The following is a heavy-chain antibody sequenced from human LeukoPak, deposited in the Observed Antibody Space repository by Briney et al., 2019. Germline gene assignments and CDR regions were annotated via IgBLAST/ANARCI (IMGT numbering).Heavy chain of an antibody. V-gene: IGHV3-23*01. CDR1: GFTFSSYA. D-gene: IGHD1-14*01. J-gene: IGHJ2*01. Sequence: PGGSLRLSCVASGFTFSSYAMSWVRQAPGKGLEWVSGITSSGDSTHYTDSVKGRFTISRDNSKNTLYLQMNSLRAEDSAVYYCAKPPEYFDLWGRGTLVTVSS. CDR2: ITSSGDST. CDR3: AKPPEYFDL.